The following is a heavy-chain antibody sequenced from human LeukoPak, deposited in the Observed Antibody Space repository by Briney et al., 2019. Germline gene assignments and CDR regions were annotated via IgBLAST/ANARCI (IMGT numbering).Heavy chain of an antibody. CDR1: GFTFSSYA. CDR3: AKGVRGVIIPFGAFDI. Sequence: GGSLRLSCAASGFTFSSYAMSWVRQAPGKGLEWVSAISGSGGSTYYADSVKGRLTISGDNSKNTLYLQMNSLRAEDTAVYYCAKGVRGVIIPFGAFDIWGQGTMVTVSS. V-gene: IGHV3-23*01. D-gene: IGHD3-10*01. J-gene: IGHJ3*02. CDR2: ISGSGGST.